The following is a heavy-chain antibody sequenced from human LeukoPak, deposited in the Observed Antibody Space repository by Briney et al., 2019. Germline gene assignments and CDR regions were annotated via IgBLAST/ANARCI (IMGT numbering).Heavy chain of an antibody. D-gene: IGHD5-18*01. CDR1: GFTFRSYA. V-gene: IGHV3-23*01. J-gene: IGHJ4*02. CDR2: ISGSGGST. Sequence: GGSLRLSCAASGFTFRSYAMSWVRQPPGEGLQWVSAISGSGGSTYYTDSVKGRFTISRDNSKNTLYLQMNSLRAEDTAVYYCAKLEDPVMVRSVDYWGQGTLVTVSS. CDR3: AKLEDPVMVRSVDY.